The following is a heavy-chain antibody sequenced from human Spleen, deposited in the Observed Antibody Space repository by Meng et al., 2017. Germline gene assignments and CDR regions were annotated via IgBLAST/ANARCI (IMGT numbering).Heavy chain of an antibody. CDR2: IGHSGTT. CDR1: GGSISTSGYY. J-gene: IGHJ4*02. Sequence: QPQLQESGPGLVKPSEALSLTCSVSGGSISTSGYYWGWIRQPPGKGLEWIGSIGHSGTTNYNPSLKSRVTISVDKSKNQFSLKLSSVTAADTAVYYCARATLYCSSSSCYGGFDYWGQGTLVTVSS. CDR3: ARATLYCSSSSCYGGFDY. V-gene: IGHV4-39*07. D-gene: IGHD2-2*01.